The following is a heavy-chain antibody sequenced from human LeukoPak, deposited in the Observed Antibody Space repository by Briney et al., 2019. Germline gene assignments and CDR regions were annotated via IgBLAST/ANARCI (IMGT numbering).Heavy chain of an antibody. CDR3: ARDLPESYYDFWSGYYYDFDY. V-gene: IGHV1-46*01. CDR1: GYTFTSYY. J-gene: IGHJ4*02. Sequence: GASVKVSCKSSGYTFTSYYMHWVRQAPGQGLEWMGIINPSGGGTSYAQKFQGRVTMTRDTSTSTVYMELSSLRSEDTAVYYCARDLPESYYDFWSGYYYDFDYWGQGTLVTVSS. CDR2: INPSGGGT. D-gene: IGHD3-3*01.